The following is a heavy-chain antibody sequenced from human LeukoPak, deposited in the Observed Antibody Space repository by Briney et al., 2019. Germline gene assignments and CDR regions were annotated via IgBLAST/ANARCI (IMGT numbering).Heavy chain of an antibody. Sequence: TGGSLRLSCAASGFTFSTYAMSWVRQAPGKGLEWVSVVSGTGGRTYYADSVKGRLTISRDNSKNTLYLQMNSLRAEDTALYYCVKASSSSPQYNWFDAWGQGTLVTVSS. J-gene: IGHJ5*02. CDR3: VKASSSSPQYNWFDA. D-gene: IGHD6-6*01. CDR2: VSGTGGRT. V-gene: IGHV3-23*01. CDR1: GFTFSTYA.